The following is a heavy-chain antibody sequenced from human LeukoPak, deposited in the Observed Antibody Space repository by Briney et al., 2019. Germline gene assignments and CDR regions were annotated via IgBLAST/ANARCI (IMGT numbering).Heavy chain of an antibody. CDR2: ISYDGSNK. D-gene: IGHD2-15*01. CDR1: GFTFSSFG. V-gene: IGHV3-30*18. J-gene: IGHJ5*02. CDR3: AKGSSGGSCYSVGGCWFDP. Sequence: GGSLRLSCAASGFTFSSFGIHWVRQAPGKGLEWVAVISYDGSNKYYADSVKGRFTISRDNSKNTLYLQIDSLRAEDTALYYCAKGSSGGSCYSVGGCWFDPWGQGTLVTVSS.